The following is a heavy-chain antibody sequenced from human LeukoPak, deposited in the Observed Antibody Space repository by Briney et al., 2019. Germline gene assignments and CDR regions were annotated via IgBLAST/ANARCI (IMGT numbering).Heavy chain of an antibody. Sequence: GGSLRLSCAASGFTFSSYEMNWVRQAPGKGLEWVSYISSSGSTIYYADSVKGRLTISRDNAKNSMYLQMNSLRAEDTAVYYCAELRITMIGGVWDKGTTVTISS. CDR2: ISSSGSTI. CDR3: AELRITMIGGV. J-gene: IGHJ6*04. D-gene: IGHD3-10*02. CDR1: GFTFSSYE. V-gene: IGHV3-48*03.